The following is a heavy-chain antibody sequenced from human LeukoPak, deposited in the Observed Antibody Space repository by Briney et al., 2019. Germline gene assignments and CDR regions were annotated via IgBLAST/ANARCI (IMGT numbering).Heavy chain of an antibody. CDR3: ARLRYYGMDV. V-gene: IGHV3-48*04. CDR1: GFTFSGYD. Sequence: PGGSLRLSCAASGFTFSGYDMSWVRQAPGKGLEWDSYTSSSSSTIYYADSVKSRFTISRDNAKNSLYLQMNSLRAEETAVYYCARLRYYGMDVWGQGTTVTVSS. J-gene: IGHJ6*02. CDR2: TSSSSSTI.